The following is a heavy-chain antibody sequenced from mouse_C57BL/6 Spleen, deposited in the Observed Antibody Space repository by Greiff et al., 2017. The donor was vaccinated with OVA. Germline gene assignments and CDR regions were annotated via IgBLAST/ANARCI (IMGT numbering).Heavy chain of an antibody. D-gene: IGHD2-4*01. Sequence: QVQLQQSGAELARPGASVKMSCKASGYTFTSYTMHWVKQRPGQGLEWIGYINPSSGYTKYNQKFKDKATLTADKSSSTAYMQLSSLTSEDSAVYYCARSYDWEYYFDYWGQGTTLTVSS. CDR3: ARSYDWEYYFDY. J-gene: IGHJ2*01. CDR1: GYTFTSYT. CDR2: INPSSGYT. V-gene: IGHV1-4*01.